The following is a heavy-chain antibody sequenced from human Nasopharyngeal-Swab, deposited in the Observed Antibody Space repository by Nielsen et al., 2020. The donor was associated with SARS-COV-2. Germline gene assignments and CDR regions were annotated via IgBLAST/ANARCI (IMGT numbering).Heavy chain of an antibody. Sequence: SETLSLTCTVSGGSISSGGYYWSWIRQPPGKGLEWIGEINHSGSTNYNPSLKSRVTISVDTSKNQFSLKLSSVTAADTAVYYCARGRGIQLWLDYWGQGTLVTVSS. CDR1: GGSISSGGYY. CDR3: ARGRGIQLWLDY. D-gene: IGHD5-18*01. CDR2: INHSGST. V-gene: IGHV4-39*07. J-gene: IGHJ4*02.